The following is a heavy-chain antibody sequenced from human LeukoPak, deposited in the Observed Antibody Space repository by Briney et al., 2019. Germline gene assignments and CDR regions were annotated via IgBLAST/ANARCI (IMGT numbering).Heavy chain of an antibody. J-gene: IGHJ3*02. CDR3: AKGIWVVRGVIGGAFDI. D-gene: IGHD3-10*01. V-gene: IGHV3-30*18. CDR1: GFTLSSSG. Sequence: GGSLRLSCAASGFTLSSSGMHWVRQAPGKGLEWVAVISYDGSDKYYADCVKGRFTISRDNSKNTLYLQMNSLRAEDTALYYCAKGIWVVRGVIGGAFDIWGQGTMVTVSS. CDR2: ISYDGSDK.